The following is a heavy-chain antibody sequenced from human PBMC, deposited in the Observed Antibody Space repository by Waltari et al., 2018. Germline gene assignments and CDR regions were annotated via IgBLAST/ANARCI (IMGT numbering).Heavy chain of an antibody. CDR1: GFTLINAW. Sequence: EVQLVESGGGLVKPGGPLRLSCAAFGFTLINAWTSAVRQAPGKGLEWVGLIRSKTDGGTTDYAAPVKGRFTISRDGSQNTLYLEMNSLKTEDTAVYYCSTGRGPLAVDYWGQGTLVSVSS. CDR2: IRSKTDGGTT. V-gene: IGHV3-15*01. J-gene: IGHJ4*02. CDR3: STGRGPLAVDY. D-gene: IGHD6-19*01.